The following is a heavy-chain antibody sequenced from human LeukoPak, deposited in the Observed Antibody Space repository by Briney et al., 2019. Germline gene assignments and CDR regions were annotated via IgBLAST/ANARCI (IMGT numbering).Heavy chain of an antibody. Sequence: GGSLRLSCAASGFTFSSYWMHWVRQAPGKGLVWVSRINSDGSSTSYADSVKGRFTISRDNAKNTLYLQMNSLRAEDTAVYYCARDNGRGEYYYDSSGYDFDYWGQGTLVTVSS. V-gene: IGHV3-74*01. D-gene: IGHD3-22*01. CDR2: INSDGSST. CDR3: ARDNGRGEYYYDSSGYDFDY. J-gene: IGHJ4*02. CDR1: GFTFSSYW.